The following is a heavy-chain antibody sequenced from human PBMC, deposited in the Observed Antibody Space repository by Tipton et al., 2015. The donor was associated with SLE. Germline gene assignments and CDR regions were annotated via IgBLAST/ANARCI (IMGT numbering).Heavy chain of an antibody. D-gene: IGHD3-10*01. J-gene: IGHJ4*02. Sequence: TLSLTCTVSGGSFSSYYWSWIRQPPGKGLEWIGSIYHSGSTYYNPSLKSRVTISVDTSKNQFSLKLSSVTAADTAMYYCARESESEDYWGQGTLVTVSS. CDR2: IYHSGST. CDR1: GGSFSSYY. V-gene: IGHV4-38-2*02. CDR3: ARESESEDY.